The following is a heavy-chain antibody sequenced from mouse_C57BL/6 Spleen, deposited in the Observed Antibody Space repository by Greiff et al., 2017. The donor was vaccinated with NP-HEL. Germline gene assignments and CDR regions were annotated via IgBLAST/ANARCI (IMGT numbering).Heavy chain of an antibody. V-gene: IGHV1-55*01. Sequence: VQLQQSGAELVKPGASVKMSCKASGYTFTSYWITWVKQRPGQGLEWIGDIYPGSGSTNYNEKFKSKATLTVDTSSSTAYMQLSSLTSEDSAVYYCARRGLRREFFDYWGQGTTLTVSS. CDR2: IYPGSGST. D-gene: IGHD2-4*01. CDR1: GYTFTSYW. J-gene: IGHJ2*01. CDR3: ARRGLRREFFDY.